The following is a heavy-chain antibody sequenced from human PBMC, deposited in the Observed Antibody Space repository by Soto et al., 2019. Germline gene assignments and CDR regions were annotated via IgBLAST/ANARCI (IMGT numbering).Heavy chain of an antibody. Sequence: EVQLLESGGGLVQPGGSLRLSCAASGFMFGNYAMSWVRQAPGKGLEWVSGIGGRATSAYYADSVKGRFAISRDNSYNTLFLQLNSLRAEDTAVYYCAKSRYSDSSGDYYDFWGQGTLVTVSS. CDR2: IGGRATSA. D-gene: IGHD3-22*01. CDR3: AKSRYSDSSGDYYDF. CDR1: GFMFGNYA. V-gene: IGHV3-23*01. J-gene: IGHJ4*02.